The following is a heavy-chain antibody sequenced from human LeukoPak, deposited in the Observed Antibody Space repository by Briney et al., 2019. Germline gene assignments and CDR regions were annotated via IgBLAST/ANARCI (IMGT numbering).Heavy chain of an antibody. Sequence: GGSLRLSCVASGFTFSRYWMVWVRQAPGKGLEWVASIQENGRGKYYLDSVKGRFSISKDNAKSSVSLQMNSLGVGDMAVYYCARDAGGGFDYWGQRTRVTVSS. D-gene: IGHD2-8*02. J-gene: IGHJ4*02. CDR2: IQENGRGK. V-gene: IGHV3-7*01. CDR1: GFTFSRYW. CDR3: ARDAGGGFDY.